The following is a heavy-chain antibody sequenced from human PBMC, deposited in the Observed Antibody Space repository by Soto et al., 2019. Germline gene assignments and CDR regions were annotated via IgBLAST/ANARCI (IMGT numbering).Heavy chain of an antibody. Sequence: QVQLVESGGGVVQPGASLRLSCEASGFAFSSYVMHWVRQAPGKGLEWVGVISYDGNYLYYADSVKGRFTISRDNSKNTLYVQVNSLRPEDTAVYYCAKGILSATIGPYAMDVWGQGTTVTVSS. CDR3: AKGILSATIGPYAMDV. D-gene: IGHD3-16*01. CDR2: ISYDGNYL. J-gene: IGHJ6*02. CDR1: GFAFSSYV. V-gene: IGHV3-30*18.